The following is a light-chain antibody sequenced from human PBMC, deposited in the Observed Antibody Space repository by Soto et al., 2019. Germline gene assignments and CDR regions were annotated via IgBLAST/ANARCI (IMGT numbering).Light chain of an antibody. CDR1: SSDVGGYNY. CDR2: EVS. V-gene: IGLV2-8*01. Sequence: QSVLTQPPSASGSPGQSVTISCTGTSSDVGGYNYVSWYQQHPGKAPKLMIYEVSKRPSGVPDRFSGSKSGNTASPTVSGLQAEDEADYYCSSYTSSSTLVFGTGTKVTVL. CDR3: SSYTSSSTLV. J-gene: IGLJ1*01.